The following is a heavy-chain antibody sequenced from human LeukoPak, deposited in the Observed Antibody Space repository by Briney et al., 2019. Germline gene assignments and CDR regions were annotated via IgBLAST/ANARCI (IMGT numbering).Heavy chain of an antibody. CDR2: IYYSGTT. V-gene: IGHV4-59*01. CDR1: GGPISSYY. CDR3: ARRTGTYFDS. D-gene: IGHD7-27*01. Sequence: SETLSLTCTVSGGPISSYYWSWIRQPPGKGLEWIAYIYYSGTTNYNPSLKSRLTISVDTSKNQFSLKLTSVSAADTAVYYCARRTGTYFDSWGQGTLGTVSS. J-gene: IGHJ4*02.